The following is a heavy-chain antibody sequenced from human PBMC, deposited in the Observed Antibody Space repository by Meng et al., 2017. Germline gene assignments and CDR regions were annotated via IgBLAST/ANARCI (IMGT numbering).Heavy chain of an antibody. CDR2: IYWDTDK. Sequence: HSPVTESCSTLVKPTQNSTLTFTLSGLTLTTRGVGAGWIRQPPGTALECLALIYWDTDKRYNPSLKNRLTITKNASRNQMVLTMTNMDSVDTATYFCAHRLAYSTIYNVGWFDPWGQGTLVTVSS. CDR3: AHRLAYSTIYNVGWFDP. V-gene: IGHV2-5*02. D-gene: IGHD6-13*01. J-gene: IGHJ5*02. CDR1: GLTLTTRGVG.